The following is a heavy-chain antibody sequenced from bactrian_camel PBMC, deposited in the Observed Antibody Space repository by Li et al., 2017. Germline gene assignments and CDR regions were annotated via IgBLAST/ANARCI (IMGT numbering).Heavy chain of an antibody. CDR2: ILVGGGVT. D-gene: IGHD2*01. CDR3: TAPPRLESGGRWIDELRCSFGMTDLYNY. J-gene: IGHJ4*01. CDR1: DNTVRRRC. Sequence: HVQLVESGGGSVQAGGSLGLSCAVSDNTVRRRCWGWFRQAPGKEREGVASILVGGGVTFYAPSAKGRFTISRDSANNILYLQMDSLKLEDTAMYYCTAPPRLESGGRWIDELRCSFGMTDLYNYWGRGTQVTVS. V-gene: IGHV3S54*01.